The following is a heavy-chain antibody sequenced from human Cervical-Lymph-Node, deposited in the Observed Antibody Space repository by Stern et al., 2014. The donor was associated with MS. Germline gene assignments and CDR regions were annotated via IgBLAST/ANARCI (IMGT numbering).Heavy chain of an antibody. D-gene: IGHD6-13*01. Sequence: QVQLVQSGAEVKKPGSSVKVSCKASGDTFSSYAINWVRQAPGQGLEWMGGIIPIFGTPNYAQKFQGRVTIAADESTNTAYMELSSLRSEDTAVYYCARGREHMAAASHFDYWGQGTLVTVSS. CDR3: ARGREHMAAASHFDY. V-gene: IGHV1-69*01. J-gene: IGHJ4*02. CDR2: IIPIFGTP. CDR1: GDTFSSYA.